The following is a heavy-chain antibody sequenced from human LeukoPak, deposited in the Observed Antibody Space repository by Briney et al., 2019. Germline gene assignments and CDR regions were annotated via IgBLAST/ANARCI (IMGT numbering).Heavy chain of an antibody. Sequence: GGSLRLSCAASGFTFSSYGMHWVRQAPGKGLEWVAVIWYDGSNKYYADSVKGRFTISRDNSKNTLYPQMNSLRAEDTAVYYCARGGSSSISVDYWGQGTLVTVSS. V-gene: IGHV3-33*01. CDR3: ARGGSSSISVDY. J-gene: IGHJ4*02. D-gene: IGHD6-6*01. CDR1: GFTFSSYG. CDR2: IWYDGSNK.